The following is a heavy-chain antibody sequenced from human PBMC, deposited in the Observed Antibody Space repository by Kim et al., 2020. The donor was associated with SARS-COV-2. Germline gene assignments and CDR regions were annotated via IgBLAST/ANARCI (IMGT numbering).Heavy chain of an antibody. D-gene: IGHD3-9*01. V-gene: IGHV1-2*02. CDR1: GYTFTGYY. Sequence: ASVKVSCKASGYTFTGYYMHWVRQAPGQGLEWMGWINPNSGGTNYAQKFQGRVTMTRDTSISTAYMELSWLRSDDTAVYYCARVKTVLRYFDWLLYWGQGTLVTVSS. J-gene: IGHJ4*02. CDR3: ARVKTVLRYFDWLLY. CDR2: INPNSGGT.